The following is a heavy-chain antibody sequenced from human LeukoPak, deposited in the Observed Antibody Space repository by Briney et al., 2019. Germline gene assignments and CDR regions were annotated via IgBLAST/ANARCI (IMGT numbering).Heavy chain of an antibody. J-gene: IGHJ5*02. V-gene: IGHV3-48*01. CDR1: GFTFSSYS. CDR2: ISSSSSNI. Sequence: PGGSLRLSCAASGFTFSSYSMNWVRQAPGQGLEWVSYISSSSSNIYYADSVKGRFTISRDNSKNTLYLQMNSLRAEDTAVYYCAKDVSSWYDSWFDPWGQGTLVTVSS. CDR3: AKDVSSWYDSWFDP. D-gene: IGHD6-13*01.